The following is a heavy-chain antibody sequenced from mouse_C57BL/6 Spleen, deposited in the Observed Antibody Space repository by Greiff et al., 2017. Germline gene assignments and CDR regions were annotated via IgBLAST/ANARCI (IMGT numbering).Heavy chain of an antibody. Sequence: VQLKESGPELVKPGASVKISCKASGYSFTDYKMNWVKQSHGKGLEWIGVINPNYGTTSYNQKFKGKATLTVDQSTSTANMQLNSLTSEDSAVYDGTRWYYGSSHYCDDWGQGTTLTVSS. CDR1: GYSFTDYK. V-gene: IGHV1-39*01. CDR2: INPNYGTT. CDR3: TRWYYGSSHYCDD. D-gene: IGHD1-1*01. J-gene: IGHJ2*01.